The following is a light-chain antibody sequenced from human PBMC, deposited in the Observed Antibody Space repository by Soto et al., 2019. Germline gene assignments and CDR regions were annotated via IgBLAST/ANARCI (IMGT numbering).Light chain of an antibody. Sequence: QSVLTQAPSTSGTPGQTVTISCSGVYSNIGSNAVAWYRQVPGSAPKLLIYANNQRPAGVPDRFSGSKSGASASLAISGLQSDDDADFYCAAWDARLNVVLFGGGTTLPS. CDR2: ANN. CDR1: YSNIGSNA. CDR3: AAWDARLNVVL. V-gene: IGLV1-44*01. J-gene: IGLJ2*01.